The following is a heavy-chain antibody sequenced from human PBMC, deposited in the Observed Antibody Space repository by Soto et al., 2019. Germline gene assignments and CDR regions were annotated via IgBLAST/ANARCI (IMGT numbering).Heavy chain of an antibody. D-gene: IGHD2-2*02. CDR3: ARGKKGYCSTISCYMLVDY. J-gene: IGHJ4*02. CDR1: GFPFSDYI. V-gene: IGHV3-21*01. Sequence: PGGSMILSCAASGFPFSDYIRNWVRQAPGKGLEWVSSISTSSSYIYYAGSVRGRFTISRDNAKNSLYLQMNSLRAEDTAVYYCARGKKGYCSTISCYMLVDYWGQGTLVTVSS. CDR2: ISTSSSYI.